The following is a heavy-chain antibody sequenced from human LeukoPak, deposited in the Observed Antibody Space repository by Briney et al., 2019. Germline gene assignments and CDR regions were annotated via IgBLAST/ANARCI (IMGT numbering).Heavy chain of an antibody. CDR3: ARDHWSHYYGSGGENYFDP. D-gene: IGHD3-10*01. CDR1: GYSFTMYG. J-gene: IGHJ5*02. CDR2: ISGFNAYT. Sequence: ASVKVSCKASGYSFTMYGIRWVRQAPGQGLEWMGWISGFNAYTNYAQKLQGRVTMTTDTSTSTAYMEVRGLRSDDTAVYYCARDHWSHYYGSGGENYFDPWGQGTLVTVSS. V-gene: IGHV1-18*01.